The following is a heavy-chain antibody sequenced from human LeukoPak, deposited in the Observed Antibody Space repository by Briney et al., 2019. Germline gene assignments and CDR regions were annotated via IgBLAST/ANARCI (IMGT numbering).Heavy chain of an antibody. V-gene: IGHV3-33*01. CDR3: ARDISSRYFDL. Sequence: PGGSLRLSCAASGFTFSSYGMHWVRQAPGKGLEWVAVVSYAGTNKYYADSVKGRFTISRDNSKNTLYLQMNSLRAEDTAVYYCARDISSRYFDLWGQGTVVTVSS. J-gene: IGHJ4*02. CDR1: GFTFSSYG. CDR2: VSYAGTNK.